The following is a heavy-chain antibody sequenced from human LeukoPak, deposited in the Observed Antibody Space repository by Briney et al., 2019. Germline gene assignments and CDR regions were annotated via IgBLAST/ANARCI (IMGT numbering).Heavy chain of an antibody. CDR1: GYIFSIHA. D-gene: IGHD1-7*01. CDR2: ISPNTGNP. Sequence: ASVKVSCKASGYIFSIHAIIWVRQAPGQGLEFMGWISPNTGNPTYAQGFTGRFVFSLDPSVNTAYLQISSLKAEDTAVYYCARDYTLTVGTTSYFQHWGQGTVVTVSS. CDR3: ARDYTLTVGTTSYFQH. V-gene: IGHV7-4-1*02. J-gene: IGHJ1*01.